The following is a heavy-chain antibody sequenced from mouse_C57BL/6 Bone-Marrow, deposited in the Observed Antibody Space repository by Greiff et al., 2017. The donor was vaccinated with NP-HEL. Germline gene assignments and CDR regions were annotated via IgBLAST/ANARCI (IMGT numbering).Heavy chain of an antibody. CDR1: GYTFTSYW. J-gene: IGHJ2*01. D-gene: IGHD1-1*01. CDR3: ARITTVVKTPFDY. Sequence: QVQLKQPGAELVRPGTSVKLSCKASGYTFTSYWMHWVKQRPGQGLEWIGVIDPSDSYTNYNQKFKGKATLTVDTSSSTAYMQLSSLTSEDSAVYYCARITTVVKTPFDYWGQGTTLTVSS. CDR2: IDPSDSYT. V-gene: IGHV1-59*01.